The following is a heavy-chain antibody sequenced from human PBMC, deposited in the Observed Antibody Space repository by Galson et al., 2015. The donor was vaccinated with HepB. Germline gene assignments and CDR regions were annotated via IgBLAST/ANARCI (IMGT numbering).Heavy chain of an antibody. CDR2: ISAYNGNT. D-gene: IGHD3-10*01. CDR3: ARVLTLLLWFGGDVNNWFDP. CDR1: GYTFTSYG. V-gene: IGHV1-18*01. Sequence: SVKVSCKASGYTFTSYGISWVRQAPGQGLEWMGWISAYNGNTNYAQKLQGRVTMTTDTSTSTAYMELRSLRSDDTAVYYCARVLTLLLWFGGDVNNWFDPWGQGTLVTVSS. J-gene: IGHJ5*02.